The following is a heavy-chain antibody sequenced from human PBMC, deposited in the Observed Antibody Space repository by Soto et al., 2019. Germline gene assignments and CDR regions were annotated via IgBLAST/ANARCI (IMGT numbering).Heavy chain of an antibody. D-gene: IGHD3-10*01. CDR3: ARDRGRLGYFDL. CDR1: GFTFSSYA. CDR2: ISYDGSNK. V-gene: IGHV3-30-3*01. Sequence: QVQLVESGGGVVQPGRSLRLSCAASGFTFSSYAMHWVRQAPGKGLEWVAVISYDGSNKYYADSVKGRFTISRDNSKNTLYLQMNSLRAEDTAVYYCARDRGRLGYFDLWGRGTLVTVSS. J-gene: IGHJ2*01.